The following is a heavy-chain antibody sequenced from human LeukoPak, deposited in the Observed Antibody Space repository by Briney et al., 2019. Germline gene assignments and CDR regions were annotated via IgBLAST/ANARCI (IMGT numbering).Heavy chain of an antibody. V-gene: IGHV1-2*02. CDR1: GYTFTGYY. CDR3: ARTDVLLWFGESYNI. J-gene: IGHJ3*02. D-gene: IGHD3-10*01. CDR2: INPNSGGT. Sequence: ASVKVSCKASGYTFTGYYMHWVRQAPGQGLEWMGWINPNSGGTNYAQKFQGRVTMTRDTSISTAYMELSRLRSDDTAVYYCARTDVLLWFGESYNIWGQGTMVTVSS.